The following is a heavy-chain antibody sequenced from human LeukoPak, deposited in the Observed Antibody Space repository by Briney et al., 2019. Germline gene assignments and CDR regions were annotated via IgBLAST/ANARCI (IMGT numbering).Heavy chain of an antibody. Sequence: PGRSLRLSCAASGFTFSSYGMHWVRQAPGKGLEGVAVISYDGSNKYYADSVKGRFTISRDNSKNTLYLQMNSLRAEDTAVYYCARTLPYRLLWFGELSYWGQGTLVTVSS. CDR1: GFTFSSYG. CDR3: ARTLPYRLLWFGELSY. CDR2: ISYDGSNK. D-gene: IGHD3-10*01. J-gene: IGHJ4*02. V-gene: IGHV3-30*03.